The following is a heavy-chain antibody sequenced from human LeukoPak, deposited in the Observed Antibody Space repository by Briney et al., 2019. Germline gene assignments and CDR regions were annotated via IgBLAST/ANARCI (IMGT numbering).Heavy chain of an antibody. V-gene: IGHV4-59*01. Sequence: SETLSLTCTVSGGSSSSYYWSWIRQPPGKGLELIGYIYYSGSTNYNPSLKSRVTISVDTSKNQFSLKLSSVTAADTAVYYCAGVRLGSSGFSEYFEHWGQGTLVTVSS. CDR3: AGVRLGSSGFSEYFEH. D-gene: IGHD3-22*01. J-gene: IGHJ1*01. CDR1: GGSSSSYY. CDR2: IYYSGST.